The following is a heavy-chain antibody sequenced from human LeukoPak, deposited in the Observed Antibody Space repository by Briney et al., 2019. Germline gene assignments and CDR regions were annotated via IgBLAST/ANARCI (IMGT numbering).Heavy chain of an antibody. CDR3: AKSRGDMRYALHI. Sequence: PGGSLRLSCAASGFTFSTYAMSWVRQAPGKGLEWVSVISDRGGNTYYADSVKGRFTVSRDNSKSTLYLLMNSLRAEDTAVYYCAKSRGDMRYALHIWGQGTMVTVSS. D-gene: IGHD3-16*01. V-gene: IGHV3-23*01. CDR1: GFTFSTYA. CDR2: ISDRGGNT. J-gene: IGHJ3*02.